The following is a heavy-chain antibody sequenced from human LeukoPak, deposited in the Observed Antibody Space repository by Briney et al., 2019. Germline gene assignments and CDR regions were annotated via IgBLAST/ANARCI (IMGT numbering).Heavy chain of an antibody. D-gene: IGHD6-13*01. CDR2: INAGNGNT. CDR1: GYTFTSYA. Sequence: ASVKVSCKASGYTFTSYAMHWVRQAPGQRLEWMGWINAGNGNTKYSQKFQGRVTITRDTSASTAYMELSSLRSEDTAVYYCARDQRIAAAGLLDGMDVWGQGTTVTVSS. J-gene: IGHJ6*02. CDR3: ARDQRIAAAGLLDGMDV. V-gene: IGHV1-3*01.